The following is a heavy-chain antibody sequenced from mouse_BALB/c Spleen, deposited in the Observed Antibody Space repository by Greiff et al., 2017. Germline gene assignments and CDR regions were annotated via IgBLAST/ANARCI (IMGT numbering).Heavy chain of an antibody. CDR1: GYTFTNHH. Sequence: EVQVVESGAELVRPGASVKISCKAFGYTFTNHHINWVKQRPGQGLDWIGYINPYNDYTSYNQKFKGKATLTVDKSSSTAYMELSSLTSEDSAVYYCARGGYYRYEGYAMDYWGQGTSVTVSS. J-gene: IGHJ4*01. CDR2: INPYNDYT. V-gene: IGHV1S45*01. D-gene: IGHD2-14*01. CDR3: ARGGYYRYEGYAMDY.